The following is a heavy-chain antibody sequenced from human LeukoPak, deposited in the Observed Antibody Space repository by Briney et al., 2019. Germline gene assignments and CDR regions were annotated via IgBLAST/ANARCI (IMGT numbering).Heavy chain of an antibody. CDR1: GFTFSDYA. CDR2: INSNSRTI. Sequence: GGSLRLSCAASGFTFSDYAMNGVRQAPGKGLEWFSFINSNSRTIYYADSVKGRFTISKDNAKNSLYLQMDSLRAEDTGLYYCARDTWYSNSWLHAFDIWGRGTMVTVSS. J-gene: IGHJ3*02. CDR3: ARDTWYSNSWLHAFDI. V-gene: IGHV3-48*01. D-gene: IGHD6-13*01.